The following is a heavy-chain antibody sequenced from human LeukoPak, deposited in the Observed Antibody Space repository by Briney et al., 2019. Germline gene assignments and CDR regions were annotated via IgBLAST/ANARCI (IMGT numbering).Heavy chain of an antibody. D-gene: IGHD2-2*02. J-gene: IGHJ4*02. CDR3: TSNLYCSTSSCYTLDN. V-gene: IGHV3-15*01. CDR1: GFTFSNGW. Sequence: GGSLRRSCAASGFTFSNGWRSWLRQAPGKGLEWGGRIKSKSERGTTDYAAPVKGRFTISRDGSTNTVYLRMNSLKTEDTAVYFCTSNLYCSTSSCYTLDNWGQGTLVAVSP. CDR2: IKSKSERGTT.